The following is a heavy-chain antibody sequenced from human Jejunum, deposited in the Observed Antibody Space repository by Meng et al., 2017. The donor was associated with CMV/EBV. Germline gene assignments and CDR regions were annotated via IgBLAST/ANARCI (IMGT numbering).Heavy chain of an antibody. CDR1: GGSIGSSTYC. J-gene: IGHJ4*02. CDR2: ISYSGGT. CDR3: TRAARSASGVFDY. V-gene: IGHV4-39*07. Sequence: GGSIGSSTYCWGWIRQPPGKGLEWIGTISYSGGTYYNPSLKSRVTISVDTSKNRFSLRLSSVTAADTAIYYCTRAARSASGVFDYWGQGMLVTVSS. D-gene: IGHD3-10*01.